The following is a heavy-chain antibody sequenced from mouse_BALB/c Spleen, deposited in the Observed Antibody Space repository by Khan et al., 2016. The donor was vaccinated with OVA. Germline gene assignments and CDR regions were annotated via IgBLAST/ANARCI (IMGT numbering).Heavy chain of an antibody. CDR2: ISYSGST. J-gene: IGHJ2*01. D-gene: IGHD2-10*02. CDR3: AGTSSIKY. V-gene: IGHV3-2*02. CDR1: GYSITSGYG. Sequence: EVKLEESGPGLVKPSQSLSLTCTVTGYSITSGYGWNWIRQFPGNKLEWMGYISYSGSTNYNPSLKSRISITRDTSKNQSFLQLNSVTTEDTATDYCAGTSSIKYWGQGTTLTVSS.